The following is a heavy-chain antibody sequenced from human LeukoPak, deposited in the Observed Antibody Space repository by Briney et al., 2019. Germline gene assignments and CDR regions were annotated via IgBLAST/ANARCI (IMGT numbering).Heavy chain of an antibody. V-gene: IGHV4-39*01. D-gene: IGHD3-3*01. CDR3: ARVTHCDFWSGYRFDY. J-gene: IGHJ4*02. CDR2: MYYSGST. CDR1: GGSISSSSYY. Sequence: SETLSLTCTVSGGSISSSSYYWGWIRQPPGKGLEWIGSMYYSGSTYYNPSLKSRVTISVDTSKNQFSLKLSSVTAADTAVYYCARVTHCDFWSGYRFDYWGQGTLVTVSS.